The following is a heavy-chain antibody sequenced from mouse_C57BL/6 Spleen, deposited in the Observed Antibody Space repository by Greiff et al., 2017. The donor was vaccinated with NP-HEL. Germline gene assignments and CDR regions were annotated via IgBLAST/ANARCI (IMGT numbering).Heavy chain of an antibody. Sequence: EVKVIESGGGLVQPKGSLKLSCAASGFSFNTYAMNWVRQAPGKGLEWVARIRSKSNNYATYYADSVKDRFTISRDDSESMLYLQMNNLKTEDTAMYCCVRRGYDYDGGFAYWGQGTLVTVSA. J-gene: IGHJ3*01. CDR1: GFSFNTYA. CDR3: VRRGYDYDGGFAY. CDR2: IRSKSNNYAT. V-gene: IGHV10-1*01. D-gene: IGHD2-4*01.